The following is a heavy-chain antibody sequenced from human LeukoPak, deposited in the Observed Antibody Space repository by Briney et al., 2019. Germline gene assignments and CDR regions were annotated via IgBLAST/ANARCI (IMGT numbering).Heavy chain of an antibody. D-gene: IGHD3-10*01. CDR3: ARGGVAAKYYFDY. V-gene: IGHV4-59*11. J-gene: IGHJ4*02. CDR1: GGSISPLY. CDR2: IYYSGTT. Sequence: SETLSLTCTVSGGSISPLYWGWIRQPPGKGLEFIGYIYYSGTTNYNPSLRSRVTLSVDTSKNQFSLKLSSVTAADTAVYYCARGGVAAKYYFDYWGPGTLVTVSS.